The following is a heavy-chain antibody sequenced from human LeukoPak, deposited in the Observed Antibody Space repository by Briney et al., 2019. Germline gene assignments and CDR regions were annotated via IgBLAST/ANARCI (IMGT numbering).Heavy chain of an antibody. V-gene: IGHV5-51*01. CDR1: GAHLASYW. Sequence: GTSLQISCRAFGAHLASYWIGGVRQLPGKGLEWMGIIYPGDSDSRYSPSSQGQVTISAYRYISTAYLQWRSLKASDTAMYYCVRRVGNSNYDYWGQGTLVTVSS. D-gene: IGHD4-11*01. J-gene: IGHJ4*02. CDR3: VRRVGNSNYDY. CDR2: IYPGDSDS.